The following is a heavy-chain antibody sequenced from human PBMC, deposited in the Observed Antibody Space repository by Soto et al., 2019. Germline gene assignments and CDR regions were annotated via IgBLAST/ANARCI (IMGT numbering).Heavy chain of an antibody. CDR1: GFTFSSYA. Sequence: GGSLRLSCAASGFTFSSYAMSWVRQAPGKGLEWVSAISGSGGSTYYADSVKGRFTISRDNSKNTLYLQMNSLRAEDTAVYYCAKDRGYSGYERKGSGDYYYGMDVWGQGTTVTVSS. D-gene: IGHD5-12*01. CDR2: ISGSGGST. J-gene: IGHJ6*02. V-gene: IGHV3-23*01. CDR3: AKDRGYSGYERKGSGDYYYGMDV.